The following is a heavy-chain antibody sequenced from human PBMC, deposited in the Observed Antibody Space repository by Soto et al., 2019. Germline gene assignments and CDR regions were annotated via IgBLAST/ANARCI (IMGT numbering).Heavy chain of an antibody. CDR3: ARDQGVTVNYGMDV. CDR1: RYTFTGYY. Sequence: QVQLVQSGAEVEKPGASVKVSCKASRYTFTGYYMHWVRQAPGQGLDWMGWINANSGGTNYAQKFQGRDTMTRDTSISTAYMELSRLRSDDTAVYYCARDQGVTVNYGMDVWGQGTTVTVSS. D-gene: IGHD3-22*01. CDR2: INANSGGT. V-gene: IGHV1-2*02. J-gene: IGHJ6*02.